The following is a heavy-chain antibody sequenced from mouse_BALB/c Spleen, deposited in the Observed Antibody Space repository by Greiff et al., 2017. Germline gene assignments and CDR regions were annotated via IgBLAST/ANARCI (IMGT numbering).Heavy chain of an antibody. J-gene: IGHJ2*01. CDR1: GFTFTDYY. V-gene: IGHV7-3*02. D-gene: IGHD3-1*01. Sequence: EVKLEESGGGLVQPGGSLRLSCATSGFTFTDYYMSWVRQPPGKALEWLGFIRNKANGYTTEYSASVKGRFTISRDNSQSILYLQMNTLRAEDSATYYCARGYGYYFDYWGQGTTLTVSS. CDR3: ARGYGYYFDY. CDR2: IRNKANGYTT.